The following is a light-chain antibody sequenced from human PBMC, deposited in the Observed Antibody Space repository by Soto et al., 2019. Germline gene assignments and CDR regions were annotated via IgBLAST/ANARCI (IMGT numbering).Light chain of an antibody. CDR2: ATS. CDR3: QKYNSAPLT. CDR1: QGIAPY. Sequence: DVQMTQSPSSLSAFVGARVTITCRASQGIAPYLAWFQQKPGKVPKLLIYATSTLQSGVPSRFSGSGSGTDFTLTINSLPPEDVGTYYCQKYNSAPLTFGGGTKVEIK. J-gene: IGKJ4*01. V-gene: IGKV1-27*01.